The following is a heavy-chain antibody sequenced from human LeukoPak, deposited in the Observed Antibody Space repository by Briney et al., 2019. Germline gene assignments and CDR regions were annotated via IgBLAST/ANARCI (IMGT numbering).Heavy chain of an antibody. CDR3: ARESETSGWYDY. CDR1: GFIFDNYA. D-gene: IGHD6-19*01. Sequence: GGSLRLSCAAPGFIFDNYAIHWVRQAPGKGLEWVSLISGDGGSTFYADSVRGRFTISRDNTRKSLSLQMSGLRSEDTALYYCARESETSGWYDYWGQGTLVTVSS. V-gene: IGHV3-43*02. CDR2: ISGDGGST. J-gene: IGHJ4*02.